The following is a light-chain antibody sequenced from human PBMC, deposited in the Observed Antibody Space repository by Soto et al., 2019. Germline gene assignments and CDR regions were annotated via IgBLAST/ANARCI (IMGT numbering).Light chain of an antibody. V-gene: IGLV2-14*01. J-gene: IGLJ3*02. Sequence: QSALTQPASVSGSPGQPIAISCTGSSSDVGYYNYVSWYQQHPGKPPKLIIYDVSNRPSGVSDRFSGSKSGNTASLTISGLQAEDAADYYGSPYTTRFTWVFGGGTKLTVL. CDR3: SPYTTRFTWV. CDR1: SSDVGYYNY. CDR2: DVS.